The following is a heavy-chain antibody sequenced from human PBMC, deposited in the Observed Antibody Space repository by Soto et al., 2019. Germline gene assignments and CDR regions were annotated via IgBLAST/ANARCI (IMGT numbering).Heavy chain of an antibody. CDR2: IDPSDSYT. Sequence: LKISCQGSGSSFTSYWISWVRQMPGKGLEWMGRIDPSDSYTNYSPSFQGHVTISADKSISTAYLQWSSLKASDTAMYYCARLPVFGAGQYYYGMDVWGQGTTVTVSS. V-gene: IGHV5-10-1*01. J-gene: IGHJ6*02. CDR1: GSSFTSYW. CDR3: ARLPVFGAGQYYYGMDV. D-gene: IGHD3-16*01.